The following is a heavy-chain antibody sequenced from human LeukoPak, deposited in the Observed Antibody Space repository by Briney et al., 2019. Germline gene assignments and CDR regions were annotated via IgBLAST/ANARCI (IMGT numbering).Heavy chain of an antibody. CDR3: ATVFDH. CDR1: GFTLNSNW. Sequence: PGGSLRLSCAVSGFTLNSNWIHWVRQAPGQGLVWVSRINEDGRGTSYADSVKGRFTISKDDAKNTVYLQMNSLRAEDTAVYYCATVFDHGGQGPLVTVSS. J-gene: IGHJ4*02. V-gene: IGHV3-74*01. CDR2: INEDGRGT.